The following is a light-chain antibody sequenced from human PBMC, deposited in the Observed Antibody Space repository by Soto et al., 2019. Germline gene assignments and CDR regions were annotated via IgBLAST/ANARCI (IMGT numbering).Light chain of an antibody. CDR1: QSVLYTSNNKNY. Sequence: DIVMTQSPDSLAVSLGERATLNCKSSQSVLYTSNNKNYLAWYRQKPGQPPKLLIYWASTRESGVPDRFSGSGSGTDFTLTISSLQAEDVAVYYCQQYSSVPFTFGPGTKVDI. J-gene: IGKJ3*01. CDR3: QQYSSVPFT. V-gene: IGKV4-1*01. CDR2: WAS.